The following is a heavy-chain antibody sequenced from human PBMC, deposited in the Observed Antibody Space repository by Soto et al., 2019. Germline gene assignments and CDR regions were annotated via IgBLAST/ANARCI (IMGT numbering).Heavy chain of an antibody. J-gene: IGHJ6*02. CDR3: ARGLGAGDYYYYGMDV. CDR1: GGSISSGGYS. Sequence: SETLSLTCAVSGGSISSGGYSWSWIRQPPGKGLEWIGYIYHSGSTYYNPSLKSRVTISVDRSKNQFSLKLSSVTAADTAVYYCARGLGAGDYYYYGMDVWGQGTTVTSP. V-gene: IGHV4-30-2*01. D-gene: IGHD1-26*01. CDR2: IYHSGST.